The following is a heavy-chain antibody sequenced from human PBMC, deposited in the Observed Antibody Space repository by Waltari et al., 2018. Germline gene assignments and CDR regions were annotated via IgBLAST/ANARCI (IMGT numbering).Heavy chain of an antibody. D-gene: IGHD1-1*01. J-gene: IGHJ5*02. CDR3: ARCGSNSAVRYNYFDP. CDR1: GYTFTGYY. Sequence: QVQLVQSGAEVKKPGASVKVSCKASGYTFTGYYIHWLRQAPGQGFEWVGRINPNSGDTTYLHKFQGRVTLTRDTSINTVYMEVSTLRSDDTAVYFCARCGSNSAVRYNYFDPWGQGTLVTVSS. CDR2: INPNSGDT. V-gene: IGHV1-2*06.